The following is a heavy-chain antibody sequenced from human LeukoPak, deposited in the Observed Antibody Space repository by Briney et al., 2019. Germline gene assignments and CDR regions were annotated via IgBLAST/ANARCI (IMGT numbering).Heavy chain of an antibody. J-gene: IGHJ6*02. D-gene: IGHD1-14*01. CDR3: ARTGTPKLGMDV. V-gene: IGHV4-39*01. CDR2: IYYSGTT. CDR1: GGSISSSSYY. Sequence: SETLSLTCTVSGGSISSSSYYWGWIRQPPGKGLEWIGSIYYSGTTYYSPSLKSRVTISVDTSKNQFSLKLSSVTAADTAVYYCARTGTPKLGMDVWGQGTTVTVSS.